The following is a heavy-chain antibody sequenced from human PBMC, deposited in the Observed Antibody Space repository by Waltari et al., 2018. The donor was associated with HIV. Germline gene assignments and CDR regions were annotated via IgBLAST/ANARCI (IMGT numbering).Heavy chain of an antibody. D-gene: IGHD6-25*01. V-gene: IGHV3-30*01. CDR3: TGSSG. CDR2: ISYDGSIK. J-gene: IGHJ4*02. CDR1: GFTFSDYA. Sequence: QVQLVASGGGVVQPGGSLRLSWAASGFTFSDYAMHWVRQAPGKGLDWVAAISYDGSIKHYADSVKGLFTISRDNSKNSLSLQMNSLRAEDTAVYYCTGSSGWGQGTLVAVSS.